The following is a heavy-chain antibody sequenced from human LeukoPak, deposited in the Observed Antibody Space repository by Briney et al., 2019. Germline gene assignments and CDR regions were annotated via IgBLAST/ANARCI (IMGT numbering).Heavy chain of an antibody. V-gene: IGHV3-30-3*01. CDR2: ISYDGSNK. CDR1: GFTFSSYA. Sequence: GGSLRLSCAASGFTFSSYAMHWVRQAPGKGLEWVAVISYDGSNKYYADSVKGRFTISRDNSKNTLYLQMNSLRAEDTAVYYCARDLSVDYWGQGTLVTVSS. J-gene: IGHJ4*02. CDR3: ARDLSVDY. D-gene: IGHD2/OR15-2a*01.